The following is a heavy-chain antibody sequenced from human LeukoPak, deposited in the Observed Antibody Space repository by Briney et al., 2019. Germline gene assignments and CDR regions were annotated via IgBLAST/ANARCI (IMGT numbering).Heavy chain of an antibody. V-gene: IGHV4-38-2*02. CDR1: GYSISSGYY. CDR3: ARDGGSSPFDY. D-gene: IGHD1-26*01. J-gene: IGHJ4*02. Sequence: TSETLSLTCTVSGYSISSGYYWGWIRQPPGKGLEWIGSIYHSGSTYYNPSLKSRVTISVDTSKNQFSLKLSSVTAADTAVYYCARDGGSSPFDYWGQGTLVTVSS. CDR2: IYHSGST.